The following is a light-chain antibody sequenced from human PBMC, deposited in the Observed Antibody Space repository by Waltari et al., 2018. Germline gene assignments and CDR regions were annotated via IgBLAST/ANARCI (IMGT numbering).Light chain of an antibody. CDR2: GKN. V-gene: IGLV3-19*01. CDR1: SLRTSY. J-gene: IGLJ2*01. Sequence: SSELTQDPAVSVALGQTVTITCQGASLRTSYASWYQQKSGQAPILVLFGKNKRPSVIPDRFSGYNSESTTSLTITGAQAEDEAEYYCSSRDSSASHVLFAGGTKLTVL. CDR3: SSRDSSASHVL.